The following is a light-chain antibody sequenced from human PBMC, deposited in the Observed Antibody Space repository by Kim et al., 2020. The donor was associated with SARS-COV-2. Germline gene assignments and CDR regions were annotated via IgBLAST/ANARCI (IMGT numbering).Light chain of an antibody. CDR3: GTWDSSLSAWV. CDR2: DNN. V-gene: IGLV1-51*01. J-gene: IGLJ3*02. Sequence: QSVLTQPPSVPAAPGQKVTISCSGSSSNIGNNYVSWYQQLPGTAPKLLIYDNNKRPSGIPDRFSGSKSGTSATLGITGLQTGDEADYYCGTWDSSLSAWVFGGGTQLTVL. CDR1: SSNIGNNY.